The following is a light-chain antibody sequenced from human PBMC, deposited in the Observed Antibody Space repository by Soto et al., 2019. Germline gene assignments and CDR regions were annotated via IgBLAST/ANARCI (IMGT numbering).Light chain of an antibody. Sequence: QSVLTQPRSVSGSPGQSVTIFCTGTNSDLGGYDYVSWYQQHPGKAPKLMIYDASQRPSEVPDRFSGSKSGKTASLTISGLQAEDEGDYYCCSFAGGSTLYVFGTGTKGTVL. CDR3: CSFAGGSTLYV. CDR2: DAS. V-gene: IGLV2-11*01. J-gene: IGLJ1*01. CDR1: NSDLGGYDY.